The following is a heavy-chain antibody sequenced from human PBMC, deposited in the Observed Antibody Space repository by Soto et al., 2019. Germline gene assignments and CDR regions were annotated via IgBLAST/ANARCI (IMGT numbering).Heavy chain of an antibody. J-gene: IGHJ3*02. CDR1: GGSFSGYY. CDR3: ARLGYCSGGSCYENDAFDI. D-gene: IGHD2-15*01. V-gene: IGHV4-34*01. CDR2: INHSGST. Sequence: SETLSLTCAVYGGSFSGYYWSWIRQPPGKGLEWIGEINHSGSTNYNPSLKSRVTISVDTSKNQFSLKLSSVTAADTAVYYCARLGYCSGGSCYENDAFDIWGQGTMVTVSS.